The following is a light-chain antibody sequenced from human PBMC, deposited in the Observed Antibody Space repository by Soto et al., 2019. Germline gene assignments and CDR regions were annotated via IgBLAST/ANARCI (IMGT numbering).Light chain of an antibody. J-gene: IGKJ1*01. CDR1: QGITND. V-gene: IGKV1-17*01. CDR3: LQHNTYPWT. Sequence: DIQMTQSPSSLSAYVGDRFTITCRASQGITNDLGWYQQKPGKAPKRLIYDAYTLHSGVPSRFSGSGSGTEITLKFSSLQTEDFATYYCLQHNTYPWTCGQGTKVDIK. CDR2: DAY.